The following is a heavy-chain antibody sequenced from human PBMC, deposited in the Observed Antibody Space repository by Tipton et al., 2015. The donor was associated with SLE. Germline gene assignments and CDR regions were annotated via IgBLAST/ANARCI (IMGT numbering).Heavy chain of an antibody. CDR1: GGSIRGSSFY. Sequence: TLSLTCTVFGGSIRGSSFYWGWIRQSPGKGLEWIGSVYYSGSTYYNPSLKSRVTISVDTSKNQFSLKLSSVTAADTAVYYCAKMNYFSFEYWGQGVLVTVSS. CDR2: VYYSGST. D-gene: IGHD1-7*01. CDR3: AKMNYFSFEY. J-gene: IGHJ4*02. V-gene: IGHV4-39*07.